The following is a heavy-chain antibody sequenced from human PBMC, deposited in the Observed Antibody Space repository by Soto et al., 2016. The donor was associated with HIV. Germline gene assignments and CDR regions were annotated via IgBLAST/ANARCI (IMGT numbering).Heavy chain of an antibody. D-gene: IGHD2-15*01. J-gene: IGHJ4*02. CDR2: INSDGSSS. V-gene: IGHV3-74*01. CDR3: VRDLMTGYKERPTSDY. CDR1: GFTFRNYW. Sequence: EVQLVESGGRLVQPGGSLRLSCAASGFTFRNYWMHWVRQVPGKGLVWVSRINSDGSSSGYADAVKGRFTISRDNAKNTLYLQMRSLSAEDTATYYCVRDLMTGYKERPTSDYWGQGTLVTVSS.